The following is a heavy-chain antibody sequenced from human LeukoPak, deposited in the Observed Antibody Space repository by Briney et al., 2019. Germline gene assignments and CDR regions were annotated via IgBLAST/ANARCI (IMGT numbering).Heavy chain of an antibody. CDR1: GFSFSSYE. CDR3: ARDTLNGPFVISLDY. V-gene: IGHV3-48*03. CDR2: ISSDGHVE. Sequence: PGGSLRLSCAASGFSFSSYEMNWVRQAPGKGLEWVSHISSDGHVETYVDSVRGRFTMSRDNAKSFLFLQMNGLRAEDTAVYYCARDTLNGPFVISLDYWGQGALVTVSS. J-gene: IGHJ4*02. D-gene: IGHD3-9*01.